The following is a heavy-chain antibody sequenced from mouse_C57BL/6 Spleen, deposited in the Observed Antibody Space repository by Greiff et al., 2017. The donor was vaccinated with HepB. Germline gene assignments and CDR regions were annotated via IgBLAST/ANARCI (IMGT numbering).Heavy chain of an antibody. CDR2: IRNKANGYTT. CDR3: ARYRDYGSRGYAMDY. J-gene: IGHJ4*01. Sequence: EVNVVESGGGLVQPGGSLSLSCAASGFTFTDYYMSWVRQPPGKALEWLGFIRNKANGYTTEYSASVKGRFTISRDNSQSILYLQMNALRAEDSATYYCARYRDYGSRGYAMDYWGQGTSVTVSS. D-gene: IGHD1-1*01. CDR1: GFTFTDYY. V-gene: IGHV7-3*01.